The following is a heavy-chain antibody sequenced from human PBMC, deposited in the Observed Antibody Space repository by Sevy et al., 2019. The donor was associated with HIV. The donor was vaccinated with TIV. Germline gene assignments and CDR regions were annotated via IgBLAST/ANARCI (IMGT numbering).Heavy chain of an antibody. CDR1: GFTFSSYW. Sequence: GGSLRLSCAASGFTFSSYWMHWVRQAPGKGLVWVSRINSDGSSTSYADSVKGRFTISRDNAKNTLYLQMNSLRAEDTAVYYSARVNGYSSGWYEYWGQGTLVTVSS. CDR3: ARVNGYSSGWYEY. V-gene: IGHV3-74*01. J-gene: IGHJ4*02. CDR2: INSDGSST. D-gene: IGHD6-19*01.